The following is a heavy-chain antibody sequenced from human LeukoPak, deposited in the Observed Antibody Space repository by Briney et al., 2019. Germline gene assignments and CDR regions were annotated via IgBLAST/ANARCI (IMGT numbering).Heavy chain of an antibody. CDR2: ISGSGDST. J-gene: IGHJ4*02. CDR1: GFTFSSYA. Sequence: GGSLRLSCAASGFTFSSYAMSWVRQAPGKGLEWVSSISGSGDSTYCADSVKGRFTISRDNSKNTLYLQMNSLRAEDTAVYYCAAVLTGYYSPLDYWGQGTLVTVSS. D-gene: IGHD3-9*01. V-gene: IGHV3-23*01. CDR3: AAVLTGYYSPLDY.